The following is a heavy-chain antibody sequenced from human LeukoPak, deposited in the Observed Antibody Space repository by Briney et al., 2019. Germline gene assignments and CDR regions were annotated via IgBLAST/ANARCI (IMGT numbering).Heavy chain of an antibody. CDR2: ISAYNGNT. CDR3: ARATPDYYGSGSPY. CDR1: GYTFTSNA. J-gene: IGHJ4*02. Sequence: ASVKVSCKASGYTFTSNAMHWVRQAPGQRPEWMGWISAYNGNTNYAQKLQGRVTMTTDTSTSTAYMELRSLRSDDTAVYYCARATPDYYGSGSPYWGQGTLVTVSS. D-gene: IGHD3-10*01. V-gene: IGHV1-18*01.